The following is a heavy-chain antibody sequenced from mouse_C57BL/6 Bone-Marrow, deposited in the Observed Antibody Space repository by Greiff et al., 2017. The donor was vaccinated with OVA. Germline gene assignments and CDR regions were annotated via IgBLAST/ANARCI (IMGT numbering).Heavy chain of an antibody. Sequence: QVQLQQPGAELVRPGTSVKLSCKASGYTFTSYWMHWVKQRPGQGLEWIGVIDPSDSYTNYNQKFKGKATLTVDTSSSTAYMQRSSLTSEDSAVYYCAREEWLLYFDYWGQGTTLTVSS. CDR2: IDPSDSYT. V-gene: IGHV1-59*01. CDR3: AREEWLLYFDY. CDR1: GYTFTSYW. J-gene: IGHJ2*01. D-gene: IGHD2-3*01.